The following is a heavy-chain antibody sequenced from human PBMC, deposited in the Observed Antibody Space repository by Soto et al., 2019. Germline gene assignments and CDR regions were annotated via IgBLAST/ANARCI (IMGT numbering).Heavy chain of an antibody. D-gene: IGHD6-19*01. CDR1: GFTFSSYG. Sequence: QVQLVESGGGVVQPGRSLRLSRAASGFTFSSYGMHWVRQAPGKGLEWVAVISYDGSNKYYADSVKGRFTISRDNSKNTLYLQMNSLRAEDTAVYYCAKDGSVAGSFHDRGWGNFDYWGQGTLVTVSS. CDR3: AKDGSVAGSFHDRGWGNFDY. V-gene: IGHV3-30*18. J-gene: IGHJ4*02. CDR2: ISYDGSNK.